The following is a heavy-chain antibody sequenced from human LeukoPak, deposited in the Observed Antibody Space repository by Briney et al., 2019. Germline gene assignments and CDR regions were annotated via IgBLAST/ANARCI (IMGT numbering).Heavy chain of an antibody. CDR1: GLTFSSHW. D-gene: IGHD3-10*01. Sequence: GGSLRLSCAASGLTFSSHWMHWGRQAPGKGLVWVSAISGSGGSTYYADSVKGRFTISRDNSKNALDLQMNSLRAEDTAVYYCAKDALRFGELSPHWFDPWGQGTLVTVSS. V-gene: IGHV3-23*01. CDR3: AKDALRFGELSPHWFDP. J-gene: IGHJ5*02. CDR2: ISGSGGST.